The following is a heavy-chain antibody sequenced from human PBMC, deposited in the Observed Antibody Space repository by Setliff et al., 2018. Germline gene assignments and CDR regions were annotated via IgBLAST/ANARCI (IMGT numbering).Heavy chain of an antibody. Sequence: GGSLRLSCAASGFTFSRYTINWVRQAPGKGLEWVSSISSSSSYIYYTDSVKGRFAISRDNAKNSLYLQMDSLRAEDTAVYYCARDPPWELRYFDLWGRGTLVTVSS. D-gene: IGHD1-26*01. CDR3: ARDPPWELRYFDL. CDR2: ISSSSSYI. J-gene: IGHJ2*01. CDR1: GFTFSRYT. V-gene: IGHV3-21*01.